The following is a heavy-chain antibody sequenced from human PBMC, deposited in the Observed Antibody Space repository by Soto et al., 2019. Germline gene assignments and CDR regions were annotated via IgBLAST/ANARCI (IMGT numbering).Heavy chain of an antibody. Sequence: SETLSLTCAVSASSISSAYFWGWIRQPPGKGLEWIATIFHTGGTYYNPSLKSRVTISVDTSNNQFSLRLNSVTAADTALYFCARTWLAGGTPADAFDIWGQGTMVTVSS. CDR3: ARTWLAGGTPADAFDI. D-gene: IGHD2-15*01. J-gene: IGHJ3*02. CDR1: ASSISSAYF. V-gene: IGHV4-38-2*01. CDR2: IFHTGGT.